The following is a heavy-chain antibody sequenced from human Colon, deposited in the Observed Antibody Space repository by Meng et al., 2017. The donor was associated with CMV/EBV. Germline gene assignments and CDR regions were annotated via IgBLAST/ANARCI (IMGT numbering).Heavy chain of an antibody. CDR2: SGNEANSDTT. V-gene: IGHV3-72*01. J-gene: IGHJ3*01. D-gene: IGHD1-26*01. Sequence: SCVGSGFIFSEQYIDCVRQAPGKGLEWVGRSGNEANSDTTEYAASVIGRFTISRDNSKSSMYLHMNSLKTEDTAVYYCTRGYSGIDIYAFDVWGQGTMVTVSS. CDR1: GFIFSEQY. CDR3: TRGYSGIDIYAFDV.